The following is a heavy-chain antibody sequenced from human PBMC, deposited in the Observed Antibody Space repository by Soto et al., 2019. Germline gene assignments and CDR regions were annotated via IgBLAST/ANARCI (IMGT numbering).Heavy chain of an antibody. D-gene: IGHD5-18*01. CDR3: ARDESGYSYGYYYYGMDV. V-gene: IGHV3-21*01. J-gene: IGHJ6*02. CDR2: ISSSSSYI. Sequence: GGSLRLSCAASGFTFSSYSMNWVRQAPGKGLEWVSSISSSSSYIYYADSVKGRFTISRDNAKNSLYLQMNSLRAEDTAVYYCARDESGYSYGYYYYGMDVWGQGTTVTVSS. CDR1: GFTFSSYS.